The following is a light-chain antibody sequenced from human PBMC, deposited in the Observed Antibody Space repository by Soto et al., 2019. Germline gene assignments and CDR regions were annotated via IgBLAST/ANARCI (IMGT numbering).Light chain of an antibody. CDR3: SSSSGRSYIVL. V-gene: IGLV2-14*03. CDR1: ASDVGGYGN. J-gene: IGLJ2*01. CDR2: DVN. Sequence: QSALTQPASVSGSPGQSIAICCTGTASDVGGYGNLSWYQQHPGRAPKLIIYDVNYRPSGVSDRFSASKSGNTASLTISGLQSEDEADYYCSSSSGRSYIVLFGGGTKLTVL.